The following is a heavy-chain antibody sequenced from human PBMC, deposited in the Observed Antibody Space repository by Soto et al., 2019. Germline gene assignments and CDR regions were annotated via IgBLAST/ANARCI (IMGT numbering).Heavy chain of an antibody. CDR1: GFTFSSYA. Sequence: GGSLRLSCSASGFTFSSYAMHWVRQAPGKGLEYVSAISSNGGSTYYADSVKGRFTISRDNSKNTLYLQMNSLRAEDTAVYYCAKMMGPLTAASDYWGQGTLVTGS. J-gene: IGHJ4*02. CDR3: AKMMGPLTAASDY. V-gene: IGHV3-64*04. CDR2: ISSNGGST. D-gene: IGHD2-15*01.